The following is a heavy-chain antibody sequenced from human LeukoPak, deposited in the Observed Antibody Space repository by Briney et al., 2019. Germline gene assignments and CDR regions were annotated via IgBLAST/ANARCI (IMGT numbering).Heavy chain of an antibody. Sequence: GGSLRLSCAASGFTFSSYAMSWVRQAPGKGLEWVSAISGSGDSTYYGDSVKGQFTISRDNSKNTLYLQMNSLRAEDTAVYYCTKTRPLDSSSWSHGDYLGQGTLVTVSS. CDR1: GFTFSSYA. V-gene: IGHV3-23*01. CDR2: ISGSGDST. D-gene: IGHD6-13*01. CDR3: TKTRPLDSSSWSHGDY. J-gene: IGHJ4*02.